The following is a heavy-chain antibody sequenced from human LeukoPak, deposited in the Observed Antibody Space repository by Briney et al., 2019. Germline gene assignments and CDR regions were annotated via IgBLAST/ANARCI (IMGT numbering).Heavy chain of an antibody. V-gene: IGHV4-34*01. CDR2: INHSGST. J-gene: IGHJ4*02. D-gene: IGHD1-26*01. CDR3: ARVSGSYFDY. CDR1: GGSFSGYY. Sequence: PSETLSLTCADYGGSFSGYYWSWIRQPPGKGLEWIGEINHSGSTNYNPSLKSRVTISVDTSKNQFSLKLSSVTAADTAVYYCARVSGSYFDYWGQGTLVTVSS.